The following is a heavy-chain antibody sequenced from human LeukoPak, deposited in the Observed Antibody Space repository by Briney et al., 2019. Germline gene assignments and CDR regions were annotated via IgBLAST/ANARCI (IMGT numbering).Heavy chain of an antibody. CDR1: GGSISSYY. D-gene: IGHD3-3*01. V-gene: IGHV4-59*01. Sequence: PSETLSLTCTVSGGSISSYYWSWIRQPPGKGLEWIGYIYYSGSTNYNPSLKSRVTISVDTSKNQFSLKLSSVTAADTAVYYCAGSNYDFWSGRDSWGQGTMVTVSS. CDR2: IYYSGST. CDR3: AGSNYDFWSGRDS. J-gene: IGHJ3*02.